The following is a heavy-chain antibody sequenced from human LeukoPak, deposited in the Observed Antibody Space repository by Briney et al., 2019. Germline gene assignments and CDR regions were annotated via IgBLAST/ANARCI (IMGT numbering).Heavy chain of an antibody. CDR2: IRYDGSNK. D-gene: IGHD6-19*01. CDR1: GFTFSNYG. J-gene: IGHJ6*03. CDR3: AKDVYGWGLAGYMDV. V-gene: IGHV3-30*02. Sequence: PGGSLRLSCAASGFTFSNYGMHWVRQAPGKGLEWVAFIRYDGSNKYYADSVKGRFTVSRDNSKNTLYLQMNSLRAEDTAVYYCAKDVYGWGLAGYMDVWGKGTTVTVSS.